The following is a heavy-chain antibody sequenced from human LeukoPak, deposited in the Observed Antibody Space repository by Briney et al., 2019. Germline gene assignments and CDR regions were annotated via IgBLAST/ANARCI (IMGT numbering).Heavy chain of an antibody. CDR3: ATSQWFDAFDI. Sequence: GGSLRLSCAASGFTFSSYWMSWVRQAPGKGLEWVANIKRDGSEKYYVDSVKGRFTISRDNAKNSLYLQMNSLRAEDTALYYCATSQWFDAFDIWGQGTMVTVSS. CDR2: IKRDGSEK. CDR1: GFTFSSYW. D-gene: IGHD3-22*01. J-gene: IGHJ3*02. V-gene: IGHV3-7*03.